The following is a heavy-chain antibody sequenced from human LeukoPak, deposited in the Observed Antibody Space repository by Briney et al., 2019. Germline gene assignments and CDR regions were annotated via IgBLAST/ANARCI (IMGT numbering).Heavy chain of an antibody. V-gene: IGHV4-39*01. CDR3: ASADGYKIDY. Sequence: KASETLSLTCTVSGDSISGSSYYWGWIRQPPGKGLEWIGNIYYGGSTYYNPSLKSRVSISVDTSNSQFSLKVSSVTAADTAVYYCASADGYKIDYWGQGTLVTVSS. CDR2: IYYGGST. CDR1: GDSISGSSYY. D-gene: IGHD5-24*01. J-gene: IGHJ4*02.